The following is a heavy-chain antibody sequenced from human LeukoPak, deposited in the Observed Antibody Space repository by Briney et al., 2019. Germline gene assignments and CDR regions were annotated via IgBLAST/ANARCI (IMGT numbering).Heavy chain of an antibody. CDR2: IYYSGST. J-gene: IGHJ3*02. V-gene: IGHV4-61*05. CDR3: ATKSAFFRIVGVTGAFDI. CDR1: GGSISSSSYY. D-gene: IGHD1-26*01. Sequence: SSETLSLTCTVSGGSISSSSYYWGWIRQPPGKGLEWIGYIYYSGSTNYNPSLKSRVTISVDTSKNQFSLKLSSVTAADTAVHYCATKSAFFRIVGVTGAFDIWGQGTMVTVYS.